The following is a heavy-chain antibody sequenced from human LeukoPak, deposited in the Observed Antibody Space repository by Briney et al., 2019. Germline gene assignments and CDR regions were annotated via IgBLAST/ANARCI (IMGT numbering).Heavy chain of an antibody. CDR2: IYSSGST. CDR1: GDFISSGSYY. J-gene: IGHJ4*02. CDR3: ARAIWFGEGHDY. V-gene: IGHV4-61*02. D-gene: IGHD3-10*01. Sequence: SETLSLTCTVSGDFISSGSYYWSWIRQPAGRGLEWIGRIYSSGSTNYNPSLKSRVTISVDTSKNQLSLRLTSVTAADTAVYFCARAIWFGEGHDYWGQGTLVTVSS.